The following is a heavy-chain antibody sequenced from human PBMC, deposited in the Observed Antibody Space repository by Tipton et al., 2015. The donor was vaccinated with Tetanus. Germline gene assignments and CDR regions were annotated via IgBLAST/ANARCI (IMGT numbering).Heavy chain of an antibody. CDR3: AAESARGNNWFDP. CDR2: ISNRGNS. V-gene: IGHV4-31*02. CDR1: GGSISSGGYY. Sequence: LRLSCIVSGGSISSGGYYWSWIRQHPGKGLEWIGYISNRGNSYSNPSLKGRVSLSVDKSASQFSLRLTSVTSADSAVYYCAAESARGNNWFDPWGQGVLVNVSS. J-gene: IGHJ5*02.